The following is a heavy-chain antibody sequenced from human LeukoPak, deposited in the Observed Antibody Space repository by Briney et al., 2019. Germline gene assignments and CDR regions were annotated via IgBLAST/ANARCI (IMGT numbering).Heavy chain of an antibody. D-gene: IGHD1-26*01. J-gene: IGHJ4*02. CDR2: ISSGSPCT. CDR1: RFTFSDYY. CDR3: ARVRGSYSVDY. Sequence: GGSLRLSCAASRFTFSDYYMSWIRQAPGKGLEWISYISSGSPCTRYADSVKGRFTISRDNAKNSLSLQMNSLRAEDTAVYYCARVRGSYSVDYWGQGTLVTVSS. V-gene: IGHV3-11*03.